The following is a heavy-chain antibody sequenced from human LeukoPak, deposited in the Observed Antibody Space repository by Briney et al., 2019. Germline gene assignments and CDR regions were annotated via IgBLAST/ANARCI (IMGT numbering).Heavy chain of an antibody. D-gene: IGHD3-22*01. CDR1: GGTFSSYT. CDR3: ARSRSPYYYDSSGQYDLDY. Sequence: GASVKVSCKASGGTFSSYTISWVRQAPGQGREWMGRIIPILGIAHYAQKFQGRVTITADKSTSTAYMELSSLRSEDTAVYYCARSRSPYYYDSSGQYDLDYWGQGTLVTVSS. J-gene: IGHJ4*02. V-gene: IGHV1-69*02. CDR2: IIPILGIA.